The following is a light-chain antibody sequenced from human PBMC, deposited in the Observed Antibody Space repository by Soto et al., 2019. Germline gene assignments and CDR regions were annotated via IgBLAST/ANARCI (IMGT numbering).Light chain of an antibody. CDR2: DAS. Sequence: EIVLTQSPGTLSLSPGERATLSCRASQFVSSNSLAWYQQKRGQAPRLLIHDASSRATGIPDRFSGSGSGTDFTLTISRREPEDFAVYYCQQYAGSPRTFGQGTKVEVK. CDR3: QQYAGSPRT. V-gene: IGKV3-20*01. J-gene: IGKJ1*01. CDR1: QFVSSNS.